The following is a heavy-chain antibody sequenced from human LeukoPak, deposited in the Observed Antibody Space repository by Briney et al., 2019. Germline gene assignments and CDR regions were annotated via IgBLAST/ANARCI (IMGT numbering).Heavy chain of an antibody. CDR3: AKVRAPRQYYFDY. J-gene: IGHJ4*02. CDR1: GFTFSSYA. Sequence: GGSLRPSCAASGFTFSSYAMSWVRQAPGKGLEWVSAISGSGGRTYYADSVKGRFTISRDNSKNTLYLQMNSLRAEDTAVYYCAKVRAPRQYYFDYWGQGTLVTVSS. CDR2: ISGSGGRT. V-gene: IGHV3-23*01. D-gene: IGHD1-26*01.